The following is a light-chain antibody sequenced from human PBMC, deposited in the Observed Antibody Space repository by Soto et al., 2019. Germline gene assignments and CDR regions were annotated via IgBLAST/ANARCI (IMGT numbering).Light chain of an antibody. Sequence: DIQMTQSPSSLSASVGDRITIACRTSQRINNYLHWYQHKPGKAPKLLISRVSTLQSGVPSRFSGSGSGTYFTLTISSLQPEDFATYYCQQSDSLPYTFGQGTKLEI. V-gene: IGKV1-39*01. CDR1: QRINNY. CDR2: RVS. J-gene: IGKJ2*01. CDR3: QQSDSLPYT.